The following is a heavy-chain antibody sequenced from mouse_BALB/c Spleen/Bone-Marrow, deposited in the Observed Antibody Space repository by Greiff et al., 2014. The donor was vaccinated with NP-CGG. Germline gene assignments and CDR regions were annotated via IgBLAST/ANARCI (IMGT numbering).Heavy chain of an antibody. CDR2: INPGSGGS. D-gene: IGHD1-1*01. J-gene: IGHJ2*01. CDR1: GYAFTNYL. CDR3: ARSTTGKDYFDY. Sequence: QVQLQQSGAELVRPGTSVKVSCKASGYAFTNYLIEWVKQRPGQGLEWIGVINPGSGGSNNNEKFKGKATLTADKSSSTAYMQLSSLTSDDSAVYFCARSTTGKDYFDYWGQGTTLTVSS. V-gene: IGHV1-54*01.